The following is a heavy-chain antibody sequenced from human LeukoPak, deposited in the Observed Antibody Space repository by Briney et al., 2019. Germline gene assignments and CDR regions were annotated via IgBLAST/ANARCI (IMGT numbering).Heavy chain of an antibody. CDR3: AKTTATANPFDY. J-gene: IGHJ4*02. D-gene: IGHD6-13*01. V-gene: IGHV3-23*01. CDR1: GFTFNSYA. CDR2: ISAGDDST. Sequence: GGSLRLSCAASGFTFNSYAMGWVRQAPGKGLEWVTTISAGDDSTYYADSVKGRFTISRDISKNTLYLQMNSLRAEDTAVYYCAKTTATANPFDYWGQGTLVTVSS.